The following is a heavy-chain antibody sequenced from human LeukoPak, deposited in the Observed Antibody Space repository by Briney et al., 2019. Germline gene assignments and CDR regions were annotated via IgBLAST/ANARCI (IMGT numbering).Heavy chain of an antibody. Sequence: ASVKVSCKASGYTFTSYAMHWVRQAPGQRLEWMGWINAGNGNTKYSQKFQGRVTITRDTSACTAYMELSSLRSEDTAVYYCARADIVATICFDYWGQGTLVTVSS. CDR2: INAGNGNT. CDR3: ARADIVATICFDY. D-gene: IGHD5-12*01. V-gene: IGHV1-3*01. J-gene: IGHJ4*02. CDR1: GYTFTSYA.